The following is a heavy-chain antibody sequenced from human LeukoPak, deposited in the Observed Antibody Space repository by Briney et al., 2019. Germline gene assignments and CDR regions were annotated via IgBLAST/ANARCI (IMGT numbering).Heavy chain of an antibody. D-gene: IGHD3-22*01. J-gene: IGHJ3*02. CDR2: IYYSGST. V-gene: IGHV4-31*03. CDR1: GGSISSGGYY. CDR3: ARDRRYYDSSGYYPSAFDI. Sequence: PSQTLSLTCTVSGGSISSGGYYWSWIRQQPGKGLEWIGYIYYSGSTYYNPSLKSRITISVDTSKNQFSLKLSSVTAADTAVYYCARDRRYYDSSGYYPSAFDIWGQGTMDTVSS.